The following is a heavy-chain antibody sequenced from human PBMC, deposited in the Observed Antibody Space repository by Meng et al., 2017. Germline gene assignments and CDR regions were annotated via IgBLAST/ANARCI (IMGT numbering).Heavy chain of an antibody. CDR2: TNVYSGIT. V-gene: IGHV1-18*01. CDR3: ATRGNPYLNC. CDR1: GYTLSSDG. J-gene: IGHJ4*02. Sequence: QGQLVQSGAVVKKPGASVKVSCDTSGYTLSSDGFAWVRQTPEQGLEWLGWTNVYSGITNYAQKFQGRVTMTTDTSTRTGYMELTSLTSDDTATYYCATRGNPYLNCWGQGTLVTVSS.